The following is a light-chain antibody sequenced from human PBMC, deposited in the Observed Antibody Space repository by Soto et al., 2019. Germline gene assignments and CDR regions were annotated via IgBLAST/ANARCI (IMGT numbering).Light chain of an antibody. CDR2: GIS. V-gene: IGKV3-20*01. Sequence: SVLTQSPGTLSLSPGERATLSCRTSQSVSNSFFAWYQQKPGQAPRLLIYGISSRATGIPDRFSGSGSGTDFTLTISRLEPEDFVVYFCQQYSTLPHNFGQGTKLEFK. CDR3: QQYSTLPHN. CDR1: QSVSNSF. J-gene: IGKJ2*01.